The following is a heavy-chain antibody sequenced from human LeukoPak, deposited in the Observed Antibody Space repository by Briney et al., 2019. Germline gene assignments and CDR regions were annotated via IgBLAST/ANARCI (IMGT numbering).Heavy chain of an antibody. J-gene: IGHJ4*02. CDR3: ARGTVRDIVVVPAAVPFDY. V-gene: IGHV4-34*01. CDR1: GGSFSGYY. CDR2: INHSGST. Sequence: SETLSLTCAVYGGSFSGYYWSWIRQPPGKGLEWIGEINHSGSTNYNPSLKSRVTISVDTSKNQFSLKLSSVTAADTAVYYCARGTVRDIVVVPAAVPFDYWGQGTLVTVSS. D-gene: IGHD2-2*02.